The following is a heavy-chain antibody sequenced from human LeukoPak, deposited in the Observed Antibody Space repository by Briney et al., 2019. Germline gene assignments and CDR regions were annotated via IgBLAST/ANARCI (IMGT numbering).Heavy chain of an antibody. V-gene: IGHV3-33*01. Sequence: GRSLRLSCAASGFTFRSYGMHWVRQAPGKGLEGVAVIWYDGSNKYYADSVKGRFTISRDNSKNTLYLQMNSLRAEDTAVYYCARGDSGYDSLDSWGQGTLVTASS. CDR3: ARGDSGYDSLDS. D-gene: IGHD5-12*01. CDR2: IWYDGSNK. J-gene: IGHJ4*02. CDR1: GFTFRSYG.